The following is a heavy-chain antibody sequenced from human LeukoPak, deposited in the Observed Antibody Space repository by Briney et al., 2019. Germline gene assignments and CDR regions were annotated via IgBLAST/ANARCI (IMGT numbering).Heavy chain of an antibody. CDR1: GYTFTGYY. Sequence: ASVKVSCKASGYTFTGYYMHWVRQAPGQGLEWMGWINPNSGGTNYAQKFQGRVTMTRDTSISTAYMELSRLRSDDTAVYYCARWRVGATHYYYYGMDVWGQGTTVTVSS. D-gene: IGHD1-26*01. CDR3: ARWRVGATHYYYYGMDV. CDR2: INPNSGGT. J-gene: IGHJ6*02. V-gene: IGHV1-2*02.